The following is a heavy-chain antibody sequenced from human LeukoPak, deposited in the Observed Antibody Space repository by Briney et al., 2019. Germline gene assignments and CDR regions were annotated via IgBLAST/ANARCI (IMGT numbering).Heavy chain of an antibody. CDR1: GGSISSGGYY. V-gene: IGHV4-31*03. D-gene: IGHD1-1*01. CDR2: ISYSGST. J-gene: IGHJ4*02. CDR3: ARAGGNVFDY. Sequence: PSGTLSLTCTVSGGSISSGGYYWSWIRQHPGKGLEWIGYISYSGSTYYNPSLKSRVTISVDKSKNQFSLKLSSVPAADTAVYYCARAGGNVFDYWGQGTLVTVSS.